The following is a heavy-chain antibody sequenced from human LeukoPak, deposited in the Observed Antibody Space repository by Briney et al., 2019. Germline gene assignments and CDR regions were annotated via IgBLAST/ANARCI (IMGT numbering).Heavy chain of an antibody. V-gene: IGHV4-34*01. D-gene: IGHD6-25*01. Sequence: SETLSLTCAVYGGSFSGYYWSWIRQPPGKGLEWIGEINHSGSTNYNPSLKSRVTISVDTSKNQFSLKLSSVTAADTAVYYCARGLGYHAFRWFDPWGQGTLVTVSS. J-gene: IGHJ5*02. CDR1: GGSFSGYY. CDR2: INHSGST. CDR3: ARGLGYHAFRWFDP.